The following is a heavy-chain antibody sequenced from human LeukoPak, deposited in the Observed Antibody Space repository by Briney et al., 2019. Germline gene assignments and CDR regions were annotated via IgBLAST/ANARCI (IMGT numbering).Heavy chain of an antibody. Sequence: GGSLRLSCATSGFTVSSNYMSWVRQAPGKGLEWVSVIYSGGSTYYADSVKGRFTISRDNSKNTLYLQMNSLRAEDTAVYYCARDIKEWELLQTYWFHPWGQGTLVTVSS. D-gene: IGHD1-26*01. J-gene: IGHJ5*02. CDR2: IYSGGST. V-gene: IGHV3-53*05. CDR3: ARDIKEWELLQTYWFHP. CDR1: GFTVSSNY.